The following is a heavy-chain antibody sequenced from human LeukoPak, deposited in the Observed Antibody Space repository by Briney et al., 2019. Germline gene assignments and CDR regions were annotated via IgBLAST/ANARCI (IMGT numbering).Heavy chain of an antibody. CDR1: GITLSNYG. D-gene: IGHD2-15*01. CDR2: ISASSSYI. Sequence: GGSLRLSCAVSGITLSNYGMSWVRQAPGEGLEWVSSISASSSYIHYADSVKGRFTISRDSARNSLYLQMSSLRAEDTAVYFCATERSCGSFSCGAYYFESWGQGTLVTVSS. V-gene: IGHV3-21*01. J-gene: IGHJ4*01. CDR3: ATERSCGSFSCGAYYFES.